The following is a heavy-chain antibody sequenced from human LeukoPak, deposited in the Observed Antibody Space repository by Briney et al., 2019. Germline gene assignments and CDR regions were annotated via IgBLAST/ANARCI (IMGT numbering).Heavy chain of an antibody. CDR2: IYYSGST. CDR3: ARAGYSGSDFSV. D-gene: IGHD5-12*01. J-gene: IGHJ6*04. Sequence: PSETLSLTCTVSGGSISSSSYYWGWIRQPPGKGLEWIGYIYYSGSTNYNPSLKSRVTISVDTSKNQFSLKLSSVTATDTAVYYCARAGYSGSDFSVWGKGSTVTVSS. V-gene: IGHV4-61*05. CDR1: GGSISSSSYY.